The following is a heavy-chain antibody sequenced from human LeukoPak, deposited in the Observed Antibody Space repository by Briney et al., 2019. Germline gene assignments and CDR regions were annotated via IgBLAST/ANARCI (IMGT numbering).Heavy chain of an antibody. CDR2: INPNSGGT. D-gene: IGHD6-13*01. J-gene: IGHJ4*02. Sequence: EASVKVSCKASGYTFTGYYMHWVRQAPGQGLEWMEWINPNSGGTNYAQKFQGRVTMTRDTSISTAYMELSRLRSDDTAVYYCAREGLYSSSWYEVGYWGQGTLVTVSS. CDR1: GYTFTGYY. CDR3: AREGLYSSSWYEVGY. V-gene: IGHV1-2*02.